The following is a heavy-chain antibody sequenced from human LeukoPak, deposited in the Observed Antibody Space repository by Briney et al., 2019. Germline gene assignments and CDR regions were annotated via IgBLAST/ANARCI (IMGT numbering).Heavy chain of an antibody. V-gene: IGHV5-51*01. CDR2: IYPGDSDT. CDR3: ASRPYYYDSSGYYYAAMNDAFDI. Sequence: GESLKISCKGSGYSFTSYWIGWVRQMPGKGLEWMGIIYPGDSDTGYSPSFQGQVTISADKSISTAYLQWSSLKASDTAMYYCASRPYYYDSSGYYYAAMNDAFDIWGQGTMVTVSS. CDR1: GYSFTSYW. D-gene: IGHD3-22*01. J-gene: IGHJ3*02.